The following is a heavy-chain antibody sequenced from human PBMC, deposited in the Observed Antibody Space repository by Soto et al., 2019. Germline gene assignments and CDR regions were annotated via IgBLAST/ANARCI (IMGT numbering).Heavy chain of an antibody. V-gene: IGHV4-4*02. CDR1: GDSISSSHW. J-gene: IGHJ6*02. Sequence: QVQLQESGPGLVKPSGTLSLTCAVSGDSISSSHWWSWVRQPPGKGLEWIGEIFHSGSANYNPSLNSRVSMSLDKSKHQFSLRLNSVTAADTAVYYCTRLEAVRFYYAMDVWGQGTTVTVSS. CDR3: TRLEAVRFYYAMDV. D-gene: IGHD6-13*01. CDR2: IFHSGSA.